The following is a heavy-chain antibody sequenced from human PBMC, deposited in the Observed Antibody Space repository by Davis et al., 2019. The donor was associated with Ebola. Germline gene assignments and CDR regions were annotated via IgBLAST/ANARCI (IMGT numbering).Heavy chain of an antibody. J-gene: IGHJ6*02. CDR1: GFTVSSNY. Sequence: GESLKTSCAASGFTVSSNYMSWVRQAPGKGLEWVSVIYSGGSTYYADSVKGRFTISRDNSKNTLYLQMNSLRAEDTAVYYCASAIQLWMNYYYGMDVWGQGTTVTVSS. V-gene: IGHV3-66*01. CDR2: IYSGGST. D-gene: IGHD5-18*01. CDR3: ASAIQLWMNYYYGMDV.